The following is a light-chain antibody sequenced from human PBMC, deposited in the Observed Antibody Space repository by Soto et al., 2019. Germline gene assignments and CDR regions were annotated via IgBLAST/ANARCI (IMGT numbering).Light chain of an antibody. J-gene: IGLJ3*02. CDR1: SSDVGGYDY. Sequence: QSALTQPASVSGSPGQSITISCTGTSSDVGGYDYVSWYQQYPGKAPKLMIYDVSSRPSGVSDRFSGSKSGNTASLTISGLQAEDEADYHCTAYTRSSTRVFGGGTKLTVL. V-gene: IGLV2-14*01. CDR2: DVS. CDR3: TAYTRSSTRV.